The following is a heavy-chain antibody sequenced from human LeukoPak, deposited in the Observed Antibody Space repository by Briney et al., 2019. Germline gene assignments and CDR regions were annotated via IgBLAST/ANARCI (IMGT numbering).Heavy chain of an antibody. CDR1: GGSFSGYY. CDR3: ARRPICVLYYYYMDV. V-gene: IGHV4-34*01. Sequence: SETLSLTCAVYGGSFSGYYWSWIRQPPGKGLEWIGEINHSGSTNYNPSLKSRVTISVDTSKNQFSLKLSSVTAADTAVYYCARRPICVLYYYYMDVWGKGTTVTISS. D-gene: IGHD6-6*01. CDR2: INHSGST. J-gene: IGHJ6*03.